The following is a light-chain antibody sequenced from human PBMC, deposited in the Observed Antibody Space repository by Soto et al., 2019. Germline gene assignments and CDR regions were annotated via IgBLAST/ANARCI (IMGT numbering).Light chain of an antibody. J-gene: IGLJ1*01. CDR3: KSYVGSDTEV. V-gene: IGLV2-8*01. CDR2: EVV. Sequence: SILNRFTSAAASPRQSVSISFIVTKNDIGVSDFVSWYQHHPGKAPRLIIYEVVQRPSVVPDRCSGSKFGNTASLTGSGLQAADEADYFCKSYVGSDTEVSGSGTMV. CDR1: KNDIGVSDF.